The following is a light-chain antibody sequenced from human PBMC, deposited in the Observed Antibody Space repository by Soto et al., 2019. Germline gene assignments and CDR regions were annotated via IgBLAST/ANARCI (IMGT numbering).Light chain of an antibody. CDR2: GSS. Sequence: QSVLTQPPSASETPGQRVTISCSGSSSNIGSYTVNWYQQLPGTAPKLLIYGSSQRPSGVPDRFSGSKSGTSASLAIGGLQSEDEADYYCAAWDDSLNGVIFGGGTKLTVL. CDR1: SSNIGSYT. J-gene: IGLJ2*01. CDR3: AAWDDSLNGVI. V-gene: IGLV1-44*01.